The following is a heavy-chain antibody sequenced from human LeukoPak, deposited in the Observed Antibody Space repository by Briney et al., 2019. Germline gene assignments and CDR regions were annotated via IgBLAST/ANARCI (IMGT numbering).Heavy chain of an antibody. V-gene: IGHV4-34*01. CDR3: ARRYGDYGDYFDY. CDR1: GGSFSGYY. CDR2: INHSGST. Sequence: SETLSLTCAVYGGSFSGYYWSWIRQPPGQGLEWIGEINHSGSTNYNPSLKSRVTISVDTSKNQFSLKLSSVTAADTAVYYCARRYGDYGDYFDYWGEGTLVTVSS. D-gene: IGHD4-17*01. J-gene: IGHJ4*02.